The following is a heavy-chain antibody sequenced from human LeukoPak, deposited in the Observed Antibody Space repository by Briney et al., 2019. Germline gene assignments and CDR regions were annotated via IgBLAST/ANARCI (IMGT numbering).Heavy chain of an antibody. V-gene: IGHV4-30-4*08. CDR3: ARDRYGDFQDY. D-gene: IGHD4-17*01. CDR1: GGSINTANYY. CDR2: ISYSGTP. J-gene: IGHJ4*02. Sequence: SQTLSLTCNVSGGSINTANYYWPWIRQPPGKGLEWIGYISYSGTPYYNPSLNSRVTISLDTSKNQFSLILNSVTAADTAMYYCARDRYGDFQDYWGQGTLVTVSS.